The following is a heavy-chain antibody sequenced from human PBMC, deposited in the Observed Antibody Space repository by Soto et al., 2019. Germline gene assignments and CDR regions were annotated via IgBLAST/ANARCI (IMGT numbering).Heavy chain of an antibody. V-gene: IGHV4-4*02. CDR1: GDSISSSKW. CDR3: ARGGRITMIRGVFIPSGFFDS. D-gene: IGHD3-10*01. J-gene: IGHJ4*02. CDR2: IHHNGST. Sequence: SETLSLTCTVSGDSISSSKWWSWVRQPPGKGLEWIGEIHHNGSTNYNPSLKSRVTMSLDKSKNQFSLSLSSVTAADTTVYHCARGGRITMIRGVFIPSGFFDSWGQGTLVTVSS.